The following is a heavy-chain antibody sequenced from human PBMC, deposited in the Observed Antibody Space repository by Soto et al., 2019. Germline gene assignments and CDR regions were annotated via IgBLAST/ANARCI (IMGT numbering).Heavy chain of an antibody. CDR1: GFTFSSYG. CDR2: ISYDGTNK. J-gene: IGHJ4*02. V-gene: IGHV3-30*03. CDR3: AFNSGSGSYYFDY. D-gene: IGHD3-10*01. Sequence: GGSLRLSCAASGFTFSSYGMLWVRQAPGKGLEWVAVISYDGTNKYYTDSVKGRFTISRDNSKNTLYLQLNSLRAEDTAVYYCAFNSGSGSYYFDYWGQGTLVTVSS.